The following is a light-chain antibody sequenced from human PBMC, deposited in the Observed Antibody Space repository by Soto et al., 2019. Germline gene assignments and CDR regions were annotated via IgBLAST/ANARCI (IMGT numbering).Light chain of an antibody. J-gene: IGKJ5*01. V-gene: IGKV1-5*03. Sequence: DIQMTQSPSTLSGSVGDRVTITCRASQSISSWLAWYQQKPGKAPKLLIYKASSLESGVPSRFSGSGSGTEFTLTISSLQPDDFATYYCQQLHGYPITFGQGTRLEI. CDR2: KAS. CDR1: QSISSW. CDR3: QQLHGYPIT.